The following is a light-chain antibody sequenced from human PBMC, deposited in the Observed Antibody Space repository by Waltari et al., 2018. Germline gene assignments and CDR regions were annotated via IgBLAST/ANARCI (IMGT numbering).Light chain of an antibody. J-gene: IGLJ3*02. Sequence: QSVLTQPPSASGTPGQRVTTSCSGSLSNIKSNTLNWYRQLPGTDPKPRIYGDNQRPSGVPDRFSGSKSGTAASLAISGLQSADEADYYCAGWDDSLNGPVFGGGTKLTVL. CDR1: LSNIKSNT. CDR3: AGWDDSLNGPV. CDR2: GDN. V-gene: IGLV1-44*01.